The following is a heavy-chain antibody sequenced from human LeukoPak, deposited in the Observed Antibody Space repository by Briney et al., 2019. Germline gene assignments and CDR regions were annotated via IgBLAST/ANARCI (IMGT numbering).Heavy chain of an antibody. CDR2: MNPNNGNT. CDR1: GYTFTSYD. D-gene: IGHD6-19*01. Sequence: ASVKVSYKASGYTFTSYDINWVRLATGQGLEWMGWMNPNNGNTDYAQEFQGRVALTRNTSISTAYMELSSLRSEDTAVYYCTRGGPVAGTHKYFQHWGQGTLVTVSS. J-gene: IGHJ1*01. CDR3: TRGGPVAGTHKYFQH. V-gene: IGHV1-8*01.